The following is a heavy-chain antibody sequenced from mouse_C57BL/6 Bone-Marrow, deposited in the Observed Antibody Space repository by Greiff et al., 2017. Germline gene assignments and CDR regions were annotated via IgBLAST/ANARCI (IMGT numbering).Heavy chain of an antibody. Sequence: EVQLQESGGDLVKPGGSLKLSCAASGFTFSSYGMSWVRQTPDQRLEWVATISSGGSYTYYTDSVKGRFTISRDNAKNTLYLQMSSLKSEDAAMYYCARRLRWYFDVWGTGTTVTVSS. J-gene: IGHJ1*03. CDR2: ISSGGSYT. CDR1: GFTFSSYG. D-gene: IGHD1-1*01. CDR3: ARRLRWYFDV. V-gene: IGHV5-6*01.